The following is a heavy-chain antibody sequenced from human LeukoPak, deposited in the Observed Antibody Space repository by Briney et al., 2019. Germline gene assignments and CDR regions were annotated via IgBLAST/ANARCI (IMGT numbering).Heavy chain of an antibody. CDR3: ARGIPSRDGYNGAFDY. D-gene: IGHD5-24*01. J-gene: IGHJ4*02. CDR1: GDSVSSNSAA. V-gene: IGHV6-1*01. CDR2: TYYRSKWYN. Sequence: SQTLSLTCAISGDSVSSNSAAWNWIRQSPSRGLEWLGRTYYRSKWYNDYAVSEKSRITINPDTSKNQFSLQLNSVTPEDTAVYYCARGIPSRDGYNGAFDYWGQGTLVTVSS.